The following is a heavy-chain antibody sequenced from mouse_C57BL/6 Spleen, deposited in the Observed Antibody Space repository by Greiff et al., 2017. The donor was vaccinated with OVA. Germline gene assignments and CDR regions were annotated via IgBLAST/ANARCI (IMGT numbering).Heavy chain of an antibody. D-gene: IGHD1-1*01. CDR1: GFTFSSYA. J-gene: IGHJ3*01. CDR2: ISSGGDYI. V-gene: IGHV5-9-1*02. Sequence: EVQGVESGEGLVKPGGSLKLSCAASGFTFSSYAMSWVRQTPEKRLEWVAYISSGGDYIYYADTVKGRFTISRDNARNTLYLQMSSLKSEDTAMYYCTREGAYGSSPAGFAYWGQGTLVTVSA. CDR3: TREGAYGSSPAGFAY.